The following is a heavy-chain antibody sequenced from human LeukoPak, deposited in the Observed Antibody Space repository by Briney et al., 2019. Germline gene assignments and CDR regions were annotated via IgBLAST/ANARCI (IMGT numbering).Heavy chain of an antibody. CDR3: ARDGRYDSSGHTFDY. D-gene: IGHD3-22*01. V-gene: IGHV1-46*01. CDR1: GYTFTSYG. Sequence: ASVKVSCKASGYTFTSYGISWVRQAPGQGLEWMGIVNPSGGSTNYAQKFQGRITMTRDTSTSTVYMELSLRSEDTAVYYCARDGRYDSSGHTFDYWGQGTLVTVSS. J-gene: IGHJ4*02. CDR2: VNPSGGST.